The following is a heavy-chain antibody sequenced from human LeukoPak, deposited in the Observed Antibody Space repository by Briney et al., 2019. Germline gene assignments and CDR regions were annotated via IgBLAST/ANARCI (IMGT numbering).Heavy chain of an antibody. CDR1: GGSFSGYY. J-gene: IGHJ4*02. CDR3: VAYGSGSSDY. CDR2: INHSGST. D-gene: IGHD3-10*01. V-gene: IGHV4-34*01. Sequence: SETLSLTCAVYGGSFSGYYWSWIREPPGKGLEWIGEINHSGSTNYNPSLKSRVTISVDTSKNQFSLKLSSVTAADTAVYYCVAYGSGSSDYWGQGTLVTVSS.